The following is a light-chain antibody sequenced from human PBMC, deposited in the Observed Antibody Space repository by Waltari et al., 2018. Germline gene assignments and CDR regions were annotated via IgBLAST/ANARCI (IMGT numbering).Light chain of an antibody. CDR1: QSVSSSY. J-gene: IGKJ1*01. CDR2: GAS. Sequence: EIVLTQSPGTLSLSPGERATLSCRASQSVSSSYLAWYQQKPGQAPRLLIYGASSGATGIPDRFSGSGSGTDFTLTISRLEPEDFAVHYCHQYGSSPRTFGQGTKVEIK. V-gene: IGKV3-20*01. CDR3: HQYGSSPRT.